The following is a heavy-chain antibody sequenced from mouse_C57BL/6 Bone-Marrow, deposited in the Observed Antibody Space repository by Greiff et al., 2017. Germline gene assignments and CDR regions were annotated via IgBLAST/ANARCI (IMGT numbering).Heavy chain of an antibody. D-gene: IGHD1-1*01. V-gene: IGHV1-72*01. J-gene: IGHJ1*03. CDR2: IDPNSGGT. CDR1: GYTFTSYW. CDR3: ARRTTVVATRAYWYFDV. Sequence: QVQLQQPGAELVKPGASVKLSCKASGYTFTSYWMHWVKQRPGRGLEWIGRIDPNSGGTKYNEKFKSKATLTVDKPSSTAYMQLSSLTSEDCAVYYCARRTTVVATRAYWYFDVWGTGTTVTVSS.